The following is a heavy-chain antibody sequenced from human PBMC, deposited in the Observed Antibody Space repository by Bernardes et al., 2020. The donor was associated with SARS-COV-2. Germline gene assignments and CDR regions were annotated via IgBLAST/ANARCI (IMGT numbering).Heavy chain of an antibody. CDR2: ISSSSRYV. CDR3: ARGCGGECYSKTDY. V-gene: IGHV3-21*01. D-gene: IGHD2-21*01. J-gene: IGHJ4*02. Sequence: GGSLRLSCAVSGFTLNAYSINWVRQAPGKGLEWVSSISSSSRYVYYADSVKGRFTISRDNAKNSVYLQMNSLRVEDTAVYYCARGCGGECYSKTDYWGQGTLVTVSS. CDR1: GFTLNAYS.